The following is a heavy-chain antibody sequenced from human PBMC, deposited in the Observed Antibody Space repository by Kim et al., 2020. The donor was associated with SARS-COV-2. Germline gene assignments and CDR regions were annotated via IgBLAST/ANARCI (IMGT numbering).Heavy chain of an antibody. Sequence: GGSLRLSCAASGFTFSDHYMDWVRQAPGKGLEWIARTRDRLRGHTIAYDASVKGRFTIARDESKKSLYLQMNGLKTEDTAVYYCTKSFNGYGNFDYWGQGTLVTVSS. CDR2: TRDRLRGHTI. J-gene: IGHJ4*02. CDR1: GFTFSDHY. CDR3: TKSFNGYGNFDY. D-gene: IGHD5-18*01. V-gene: IGHV3-72*01.